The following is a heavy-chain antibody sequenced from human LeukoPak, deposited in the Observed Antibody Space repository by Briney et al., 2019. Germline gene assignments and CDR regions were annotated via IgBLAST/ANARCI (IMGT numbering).Heavy chain of an antibody. V-gene: IGHV3-30-3*01. D-gene: IGHD3-9*01. CDR2: ISYDGSNK. CDR1: GFTFSSYA. CDR3: ARNFLRVGLRYFDWPYLDY. Sequence: PGRSLRLSCAASGFTFSSYAMHWVRQAPGKGLEWVAVISYDGSNKYYADSVKGRFTISRDNSKNTLYLQMNSLRAEDTAVYYCARNFLRVGLRYFDWPYLDYWGQGTLVTVSS. J-gene: IGHJ4*02.